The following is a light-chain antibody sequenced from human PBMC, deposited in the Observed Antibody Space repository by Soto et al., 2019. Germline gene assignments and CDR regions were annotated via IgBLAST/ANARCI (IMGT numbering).Light chain of an antibody. CDR1: QGISTY. J-gene: IGKJ1*01. V-gene: IGKV1-27*01. CDR3: QKYDSAPWT. Sequence: EIQITQSPSSLSASVGDRVTITCRASQGISTYLAWYQQKPGKVPKLLIYGASTLQSGVTSRLSGSGSGTAFTLIINSLQPEDVATYYCQKYDSAPWTFGQGNKVEL. CDR2: GAS.